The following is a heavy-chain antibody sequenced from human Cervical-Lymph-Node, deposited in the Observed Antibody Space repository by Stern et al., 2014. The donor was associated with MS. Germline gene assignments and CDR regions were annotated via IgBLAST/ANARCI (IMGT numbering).Heavy chain of an antibody. V-gene: IGHV1-69*01. D-gene: IGHD3-22*01. Sequence: GQLVESGAEVEKPGSSGKVSCKASGGTFSSYAISWVRQAPGQGLEWVGGITPIFGTADYAQKFQGRVTISADESTSTAYMELSSLRSEDTAVYYCAREGYYDSSGPVLLDPWGQGTLVTVSS. J-gene: IGHJ5*02. CDR2: ITPIFGTA. CDR1: GGTFSSYA. CDR3: AREGYYDSSGPVLLDP.